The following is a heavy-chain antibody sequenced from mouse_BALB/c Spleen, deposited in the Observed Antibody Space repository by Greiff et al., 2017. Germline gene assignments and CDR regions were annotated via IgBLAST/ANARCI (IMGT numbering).Heavy chain of an antibody. J-gene: IGHJ3*01. CDR3: ARCFAY. CDR2: IDPANGNT. V-gene: IGHV14-3*02. Sequence: VQLKESGAELVKPGASVKLSCTASGFNIKDTYMHWVKQRPEQGLEWIGRIDPANGNTKYDPKFQGKATITADTSSNTAYLQLSSLTSEDTAVDYCARCFAYWGQGTLVTVSA. CDR1: GFNIKDTY.